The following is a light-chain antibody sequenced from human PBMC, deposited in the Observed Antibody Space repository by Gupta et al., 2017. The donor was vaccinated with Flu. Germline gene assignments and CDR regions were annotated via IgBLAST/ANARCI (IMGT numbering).Light chain of an antibody. CDR1: TSNIGRYT. CDR3: GVWDDSLSGHYV. CDR2: DFS. Sequence: QSALTQPPSASGTPGQRVILSCSGSTSNIGRYTVDWYQQLPGTAPKLLIYDFSERPSGVPDRFSGSKSGTSASLAISXLXSEEEAXYYCGVWDDSLSGHYVFGSGTKVTVL. J-gene: IGLJ1*01. V-gene: IGLV1-44*01.